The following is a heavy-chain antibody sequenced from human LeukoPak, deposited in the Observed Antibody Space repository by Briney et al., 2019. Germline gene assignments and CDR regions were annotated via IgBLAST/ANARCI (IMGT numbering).Heavy chain of an antibody. Sequence: GASVKVSCKASGYTFTGYYMHWVRQAPGQGLEWMVWINPNRGGTNYAQKFQGRVTMTRDTSISTAYMELSRLRSDDTAVYYCARYGRQQLADYWGQGTLVTVSS. D-gene: IGHD6-13*01. CDR2: INPNRGGT. CDR3: ARYGRQQLADY. CDR1: GYTFTGYY. J-gene: IGHJ4*02. V-gene: IGHV1-2*02.